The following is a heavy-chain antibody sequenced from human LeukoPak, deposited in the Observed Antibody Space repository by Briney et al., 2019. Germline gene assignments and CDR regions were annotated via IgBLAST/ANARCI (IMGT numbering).Heavy chain of an antibody. Sequence: GSLRLSCVASGFTFSDYAMNWVRQAPGKGLEWVSSISGSARSTYYADSVKGRFAISRDNSKNTLYLQMNSLRAEDTAVYYCAKDIFRSGWWPFDYWGQGTLVTVSS. CDR2: ISGSARST. V-gene: IGHV3-23*01. J-gene: IGHJ4*02. D-gene: IGHD6-19*01. CDR1: GFTFSDYA. CDR3: AKDIFRSGWWPFDY.